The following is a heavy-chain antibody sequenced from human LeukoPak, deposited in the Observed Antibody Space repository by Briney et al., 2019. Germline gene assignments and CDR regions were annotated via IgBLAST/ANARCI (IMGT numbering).Heavy chain of an antibody. V-gene: IGHV3-21*01. CDR1: GFTFSSYS. J-gene: IGHJ3*02. D-gene: IGHD2-21*01. Sequence: GGSLRLSCAASGFTFSSYSMNWVRQAPGKGLEWVSSISSSSSYIYYADSVKGRFTISRDNAKNTLYLQMNSLRAEDTAVYYCAKGQGAIVDDAFDIWGQGTMVTVSS. CDR2: ISSSSSYI. CDR3: AKGQGAIVDDAFDI.